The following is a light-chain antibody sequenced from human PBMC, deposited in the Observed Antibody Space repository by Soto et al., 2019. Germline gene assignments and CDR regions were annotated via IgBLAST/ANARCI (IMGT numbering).Light chain of an antibody. J-gene: IGKJ5*01. Sequence: DIVMTQSPVSLPVTPGEPASISCRSSESLLHSSGYNCVDWYLQKPGQSPQLLIYLGSNRASGVPDKFSRSGSGTDFTLKISRVEAEDVGVYYCMQALQTPITFGQGTRLEIK. V-gene: IGKV2-28*01. CDR3: MQALQTPIT. CDR1: ESLLHSSGYNC. CDR2: LGS.